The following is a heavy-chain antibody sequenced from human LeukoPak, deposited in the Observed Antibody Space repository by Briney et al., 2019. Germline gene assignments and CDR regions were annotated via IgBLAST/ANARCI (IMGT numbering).Heavy chain of an antibody. CDR2: IRQDGGEK. Sequence: GGSLRLSCAVSGFTFSSYWMNWVRQAPGKGLEWVASIRQDGGEKSYVDSVKGRFTISRDNTKNSLYLQMSSLRAEDTAVYYCTRDSQDSYVYYMVVWGKGTTVTVSS. CDR1: GFTFSSYW. D-gene: IGHD3-10*02. V-gene: IGHV3-7*01. CDR3: TRDSQDSYVYYMVV. J-gene: IGHJ6*03.